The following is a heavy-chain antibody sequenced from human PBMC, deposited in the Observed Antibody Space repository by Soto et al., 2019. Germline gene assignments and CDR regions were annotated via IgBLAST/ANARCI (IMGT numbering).Heavy chain of an antibody. J-gene: IGHJ6*02. Sequence: QVQLVQSGAEVKKPGASVKVSCKASGYTFSSYGISWVRQAPGQGLEWMGWISAYNGRTNYAQTLQGRVTMTTDTSTSTAYMELRSLRSDDTAVYYCAIDRSLALGYGMDVWGQGTTVTVSS. V-gene: IGHV1-18*01. CDR2: ISAYNGRT. D-gene: IGHD2-15*01. CDR1: GYTFSSYG. CDR3: AIDRSLALGYGMDV.